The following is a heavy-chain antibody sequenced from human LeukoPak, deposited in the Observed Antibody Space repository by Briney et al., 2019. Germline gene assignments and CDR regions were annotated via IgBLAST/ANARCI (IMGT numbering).Heavy chain of an antibody. D-gene: IGHD6-19*01. CDR1: GGTFSSYA. CDR2: IIPIFGTA. Sequence: GASVKVSCKASGGTFSSYAISWVRQAPGQGLEWMGGIIPIFGTANYAQKFQGRVTITTDESTSTAYMELSSLRSEDTAVYYCAVYSGTGYSGVLSSGWGTNKGEGYYYYYYVDVWGKGTMVTVSS. CDR3: AVYSGTGYSGVLSSGWGTNKGEGYYYYYYVDV. J-gene: IGHJ6*03. V-gene: IGHV1-69*05.